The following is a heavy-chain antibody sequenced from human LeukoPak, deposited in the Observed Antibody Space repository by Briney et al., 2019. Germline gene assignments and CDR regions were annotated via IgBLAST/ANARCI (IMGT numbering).Heavy chain of an antibody. D-gene: IGHD5-18*01. V-gene: IGHV4-34*01. J-gene: IGHJ4*02. CDR3: ARVGYSPASPANFDY. Sequence: SETLSLTCAVYGGSFSGYYWSWIRQPPGKELEWIGEINHSGSTNYNPSLKSRVTISVDTSKNQFSLKLSSVTAADTAVYYCARVGYSPASPANFDYWGQGTLVTVSS. CDR1: GGSFSGYY. CDR2: INHSGST.